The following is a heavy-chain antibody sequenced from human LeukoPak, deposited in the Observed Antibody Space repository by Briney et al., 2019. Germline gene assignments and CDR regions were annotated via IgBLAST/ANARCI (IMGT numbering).Heavy chain of an antibody. CDR1: SSSITSDCY. CDR3: VILRNGPRNYYYYYMDV. D-gene: IGHD2-8*01. CDR2: IHHSGST. J-gene: IGHJ6*03. Sequence: SETLSLTCAVSSSSITSDCYWGWIRQPPVKGLEWIGSIHHSGSTYYNPSLKSRVTIAVDTSKNQFSLNLNSVTAADTAMYYCVILRNGPRNYYYYYMDVWGKGTTVTISS. V-gene: IGHV4-38-2*01.